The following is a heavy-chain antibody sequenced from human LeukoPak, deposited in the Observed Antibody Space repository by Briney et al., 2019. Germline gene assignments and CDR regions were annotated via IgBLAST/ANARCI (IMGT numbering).Heavy chain of an antibody. CDR1: GDTFSSYA. J-gene: IGHJ3*02. CDR2: IIPIFGTA. Sequence: GASVKVSCKASGDTFSSYAISWVRQAPGQGLEWLGGIIPIFGTANYAHKFQGRVTITADESTSTAYMELSSLRSEDTAVYYCAGVVVPAALDAFDIWGQGTMVTVSS. CDR3: AGVVVPAALDAFDI. D-gene: IGHD2-2*01. V-gene: IGHV1-69*01.